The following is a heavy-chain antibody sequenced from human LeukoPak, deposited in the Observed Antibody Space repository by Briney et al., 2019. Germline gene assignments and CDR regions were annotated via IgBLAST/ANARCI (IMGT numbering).Heavy chain of an antibody. CDR2: INPSGGST. CDR1: GYTFTSYY. J-gene: IGHJ4*02. Sequence: ASVKVSCKASGYTFTSYYMHWVRQAPGQGLEWMGIINPSGGSTSYAQKFQGRVTMTRDTSTNTVYMELSSLRSEDTAVYFCARATLSHYYFNYWGQGTLVTVSS. CDR3: ARATLSHYYFNY. V-gene: IGHV1-46*01.